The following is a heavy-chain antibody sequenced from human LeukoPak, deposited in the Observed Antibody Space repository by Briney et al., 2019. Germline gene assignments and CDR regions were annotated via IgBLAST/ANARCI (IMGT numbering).Heavy chain of an antibody. CDR1: GFTFSSYW. CDR2: TNQDGSEK. D-gene: IGHD5/OR15-5a*01. J-gene: IGHJ4*02. Sequence: GGSLRLSCAASGFTFSSYWMSWVRQVPGKGLEWVANTNQDGSEKYYVDSVKGRFTISRDNAKNSVFLQMNSLTAEDTGVYYCARESTRASPGYWGQGTLVTVSS. V-gene: IGHV3-7*01. CDR3: ARESTRASPGY.